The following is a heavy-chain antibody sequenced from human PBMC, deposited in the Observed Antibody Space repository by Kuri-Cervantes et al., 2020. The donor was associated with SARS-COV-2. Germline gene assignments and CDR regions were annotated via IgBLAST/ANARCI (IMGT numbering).Heavy chain of an antibody. D-gene: IGHD3-3*01. CDR1: GYTFTSYY. J-gene: IGHJ4*02. V-gene: IGHV1-46*01. Sequence: ASVKVSCKASGYTFTSYYMHWVRQAPGQGLEWMGIINPSGGSTSYAQKFQGRVTITRDTSTCTVYMGLSSLRSEDTSVYYCARAFTIFGVVTTDFDYWGQGTLVTVSS. CDR3: ARAFTIFGVVTTDFDY. CDR2: INPSGGST.